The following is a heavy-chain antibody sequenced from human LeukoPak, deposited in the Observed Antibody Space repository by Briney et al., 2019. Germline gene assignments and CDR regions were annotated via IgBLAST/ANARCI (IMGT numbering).Heavy chain of an antibody. J-gene: IGHJ5*01. CDR2: ISYDGSNK. Sequence: PGRSLRLSCAASGFTFSNYGMHWVRQAPGKGLEWVAVISYDGSNKYYADSVKGRFTISRDNSKNTLYLQMNSLRAEDTAVYYCASRLAAAAINWFDPWGQGTLVTVSS. D-gene: IGHD6-13*01. CDR3: ASRLAAAAINWFDP. CDR1: GFTFSNYG. V-gene: IGHV3-30*03.